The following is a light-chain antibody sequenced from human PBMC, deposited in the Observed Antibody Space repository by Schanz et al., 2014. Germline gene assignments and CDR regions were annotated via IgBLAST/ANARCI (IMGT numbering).Light chain of an antibody. J-gene: IGLJ2*01. CDR2: DVN. CDR3: SSYTSSSTLDVV. Sequence: QSVLTQPRSVSGSPGQSVTISCTGTSNDIGDYNYVSWYQQHPGKAPKVMIYDVNKRPSGVPDRFSGSKSGNTASLTISGLQAEDEADYYCSSYTSSSTLDVVFGGGTKLTVL. CDR1: SNDIGDYNY. V-gene: IGLV2-11*01.